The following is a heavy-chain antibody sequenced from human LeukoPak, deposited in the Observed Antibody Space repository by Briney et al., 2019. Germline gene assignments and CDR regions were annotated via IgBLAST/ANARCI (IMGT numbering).Heavy chain of an antibody. D-gene: IGHD6-6*01. CDR3: AKAYLEYSSIYLDY. Sequence: GGSLRLSCAASGFTFSSYGMQWVRQAPGKGLEWGAVISYDGSNKYYADSVKGRFTISRDNSKNTLYLQMNSLRAEDTAVYYCAKAYLEYSSIYLDYWGQGTLVTVSS. V-gene: IGHV3-30*18. CDR1: GFTFSSYG. J-gene: IGHJ4*02. CDR2: ISYDGSNK.